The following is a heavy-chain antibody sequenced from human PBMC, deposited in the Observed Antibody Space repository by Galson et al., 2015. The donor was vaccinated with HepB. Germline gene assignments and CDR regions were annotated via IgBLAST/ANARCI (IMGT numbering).Heavy chain of an antibody. CDR2: ISSSGSTI. CDR3: AKGIEGSSWPFDY. D-gene: IGHD6-13*01. CDR1: GFTFSSYD. Sequence: SPRLSCAASGFTFSSYDMNWVRQAPGKGLEWVSYISSSGSTIYYADSVKGRFTISRDNSKNTLYLQMNSLRAEDTAVYYCAKGIEGSSWPFDYWGQGTLVTVSS. J-gene: IGHJ4*02. V-gene: IGHV3-48*03.